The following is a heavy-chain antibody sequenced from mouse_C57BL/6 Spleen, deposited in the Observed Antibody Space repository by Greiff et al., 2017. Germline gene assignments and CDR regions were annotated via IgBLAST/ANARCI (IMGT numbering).Heavy chain of an antibody. D-gene: IGHD2-4*01. CDR1: GYTFTDYY. CDR2: IYPGSGNT. V-gene: IGHV1-76*01. Sequence: QVHVKQSGAELVRPGASVKLSCKASGYTFTDYYINWVKQRPGQGLEWIARIYPGSGNTYYNEKFKGKATLTAEKSSSTAYMQLSSLTSEDSAVYFCARSYYDYDKEFFDYWGQGTTLTVSS. CDR3: ARSYYDYDKEFFDY. J-gene: IGHJ2*01.